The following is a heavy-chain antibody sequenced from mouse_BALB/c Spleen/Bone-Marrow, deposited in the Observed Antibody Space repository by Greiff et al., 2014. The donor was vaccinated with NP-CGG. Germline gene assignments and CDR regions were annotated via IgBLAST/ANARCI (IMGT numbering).Heavy chain of an antibody. CDR1: GFNIKDTY. CDR3: ASYYYGSSSFAY. V-gene: IGHV14-3*02. CDR2: IDPANGNT. J-gene: IGHJ3*01. D-gene: IGHD1-1*01. Sequence: EVQLQQSGAELVKPGASVKLSCTASGFNIKDTYMHWVKQRPEQGLERIGRIDPANGNTKYDPKFQGKATITADTSSNTAYLQLSSLTSEDTAVYYCASYYYGSSSFAYRGQGTLVTVPA.